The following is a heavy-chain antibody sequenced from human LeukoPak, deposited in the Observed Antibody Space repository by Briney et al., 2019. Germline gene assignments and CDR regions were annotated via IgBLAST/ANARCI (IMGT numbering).Heavy chain of an antibody. Sequence: SETLSLTCTVPGGSINSFYWSWIRQRPGKGLEFIGHIYYSGSTNYNPSLKSRVTISVDTSKNQFSLKLSSVTAADTAVYYCAREGGYSYGRFDYWGQGTLVTVSS. J-gene: IGHJ4*02. D-gene: IGHD5-18*01. V-gene: IGHV4-59*01. CDR2: IYYSGST. CDR1: GGSINSFY. CDR3: AREGGYSYGRFDY.